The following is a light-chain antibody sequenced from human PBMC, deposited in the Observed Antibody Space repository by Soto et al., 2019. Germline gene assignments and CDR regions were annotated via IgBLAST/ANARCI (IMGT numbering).Light chain of an antibody. CDR3: QQRSNWPPGLHT. CDR1: QRVSSY. J-gene: IGKJ4*01. Sequence: EIVLTQSPATLSLSPGERATLSCRASQRVSSYLAWYQQKPGQAPRLLIYDASNRATGIPARFSGSGSGTDFTLTISGLEPEDFAVSCPQQRSNWPPGLHTFGGGTKVDIK. CDR2: DAS. V-gene: IGKV3-11*01.